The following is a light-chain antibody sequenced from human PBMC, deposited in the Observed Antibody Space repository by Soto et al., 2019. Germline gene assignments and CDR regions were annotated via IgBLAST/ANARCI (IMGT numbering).Light chain of an antibody. CDR3: SSYTSSSTLV. J-gene: IGLJ2*01. V-gene: IGLV2-14*01. CDR1: SSDVGGYNY. CDR2: EVS. Sequence: QSALTQPASVSGSPGQSITISCTGTSSDVGGYNYVSWYQQHPGKAPKLMIYEVSNRPSGVSNRFSGSKSSNTASLTISGLQAEDEADYYCSSYTSSSTLVLGGGTKVNVL.